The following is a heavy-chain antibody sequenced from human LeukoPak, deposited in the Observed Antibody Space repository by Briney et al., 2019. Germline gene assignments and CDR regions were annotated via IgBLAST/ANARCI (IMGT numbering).Heavy chain of an antibody. J-gene: IGHJ4*02. D-gene: IGHD6-19*01. V-gene: IGHV4-59*12. CDR1: SGSMSTYY. CDR2: IYYTGST. CDR3: ARVAFRQWLVQGIDY. Sequence: PSETLSLTCTVSSGSMSTYYWSWIRQSPGRGLEWIGCIYYTGSTNYNPSLTSRVTISIDTSKNQFSLKLSSMTAADTAVYYCARVAFRQWLVQGIDYWGQGTLVTVSS.